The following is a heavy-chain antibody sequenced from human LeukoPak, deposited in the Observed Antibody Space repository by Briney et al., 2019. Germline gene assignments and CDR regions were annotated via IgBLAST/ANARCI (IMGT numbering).Heavy chain of an antibody. CDR2: IYHSGST. CDR3: ARTGYRGFDY. D-gene: IGHD6-13*01. J-gene: IGHJ4*02. Sequence: PAETLSLTCIVSGDSISSYYWSWIRQSPGKGLEWIGYIYHSGSTNYNPSLEGRITISVDTSKNQFSLKLRSVTAADTAVCYCARTGYRGFDYWGQGTLVTVSS. V-gene: IGHV4-59*08. CDR1: GDSISSYY.